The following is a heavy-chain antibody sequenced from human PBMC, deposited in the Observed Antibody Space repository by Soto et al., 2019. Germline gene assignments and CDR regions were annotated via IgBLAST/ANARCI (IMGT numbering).Heavy chain of an antibody. CDR2: IYYSGST. Sequence: QVQLQESGPGLVKPSETLSLTCTVSGGSVSSGSYYWSWIRQPPGKGLEWIGYIYYSGSTNYNPSLTSRVTISVDTSKNQFSLKLSSVTAADTAVYYCAAYSGYDPTLDYWGQGTLVTVSS. V-gene: IGHV4-61*01. CDR3: AAYSGYDPTLDY. J-gene: IGHJ4*02. CDR1: GGSVSSGSYY. D-gene: IGHD5-12*01.